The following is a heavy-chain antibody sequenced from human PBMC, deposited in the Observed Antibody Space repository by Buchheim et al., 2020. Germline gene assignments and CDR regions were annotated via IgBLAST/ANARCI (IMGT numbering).Heavy chain of an antibody. Sequence: QVQLQQWGAGLLKPSETLSLTCAVYGGSFSGYYWSWIRQPPGKGLEWIGEINHSGSTNYNPSLKSRVTISVDTSKNQFSLKLSSVAAADTAVYYCATGVGSYWGIDYWGQGTL. CDR2: INHSGST. CDR1: GGSFSGYY. D-gene: IGHD1-26*01. CDR3: ATGVGSYWGIDY. J-gene: IGHJ4*02. V-gene: IGHV4-34*01.